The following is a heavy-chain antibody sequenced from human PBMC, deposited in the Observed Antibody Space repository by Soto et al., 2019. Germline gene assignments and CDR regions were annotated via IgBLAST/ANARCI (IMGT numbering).Heavy chain of an antibody. CDR3: ARAQNQRYFDY. CDR2: LYSGGST. V-gene: IGHV3-66*01. Sequence: GVLRLSCAASGFTVSSIYMSWVRQAPGKGLEWVSVLYSGGSTYYADSVKGRFTISRDNSQNTVYLQVSSLRAEDTAVYYCARAQNQRYFDYWGQGALVTVSS. CDR1: GFTVSSIY. J-gene: IGHJ4*02.